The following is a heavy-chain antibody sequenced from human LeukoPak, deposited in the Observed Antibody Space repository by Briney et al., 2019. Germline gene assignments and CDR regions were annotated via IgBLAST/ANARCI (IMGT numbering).Heavy chain of an antibody. CDR1: GGSISSYY. D-gene: IGHD5-18*01. J-gene: IGHJ4*02. CDR3: ARDIGYSYGYFDY. Sequence: SETLSLTCTVSGGSISSYYWSWIRQPPGKGLEWIGYIYYSGSTNYNPSLKSRVTLSVDTSQNQFSMKLSSVTAADTAVYYCARDIGYSYGYFDYWGQGTLVTVSS. V-gene: IGHV4-59*01. CDR2: IYYSGST.